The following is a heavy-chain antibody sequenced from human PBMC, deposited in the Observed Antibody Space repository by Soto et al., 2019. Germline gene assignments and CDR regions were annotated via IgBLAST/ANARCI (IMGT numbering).Heavy chain of an antibody. CDR1: GYTFTSYA. D-gene: IGHD5-18*01. CDR2: INAGNGNT. V-gene: IGHV1-3*01. J-gene: IGHJ4*02. CDR3: ARGLNGYLHYFDY. Sequence: ASVKVSCKASGYTFTSYARQWVRQAPGQRLEWVGWINAGNGNTKYSQKFQGRVTITRDTSASTAYMELSSLRSEDTAVYYCARGLNGYLHYFDYWGQGTPVTVSS.